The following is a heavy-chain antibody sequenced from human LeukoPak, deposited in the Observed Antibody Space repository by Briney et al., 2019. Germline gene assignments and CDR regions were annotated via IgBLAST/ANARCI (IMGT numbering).Heavy chain of an antibody. CDR1: GFTFSSYA. V-gene: IGHV3-23*01. Sequence: GGSLRLSCAASGFTFSSYAVSWVRQAPGKGLEWVSGISGSGGSTYYADSVKGRFTISRDNSKNTLYLQMNSPRAEDTAVYYCAILPGYSSSWYGVDYWGQGTLVTVSS. CDR2: ISGSGGST. CDR3: AILPGYSSSWYGVDY. D-gene: IGHD6-13*01. J-gene: IGHJ4*02.